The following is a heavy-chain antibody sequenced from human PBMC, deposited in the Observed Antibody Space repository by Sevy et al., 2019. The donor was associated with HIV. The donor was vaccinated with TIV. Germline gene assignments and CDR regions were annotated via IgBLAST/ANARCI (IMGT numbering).Heavy chain of an antibody. CDR3: ARTFGELLSKNYYYYGMDV. CDR2: ISYDGSNK. D-gene: IGHD3-10*01. J-gene: IGHJ6*02. Sequence: GGSVRLSCAASGFTFSSYAMHWVRQAPGKGLEWVAVISYDGSNKYYANSVKGRFTMSRDNSKNTRYLQMNSLRAEDTAVYYCARTFGELLSKNYYYYGMDVWAQGTTVTASS. CDR1: GFTFSSYA. V-gene: IGHV3-30-3*01.